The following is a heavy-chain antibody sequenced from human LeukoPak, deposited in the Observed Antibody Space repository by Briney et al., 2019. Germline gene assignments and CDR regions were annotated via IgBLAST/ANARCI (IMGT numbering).Heavy chain of an antibody. J-gene: IGHJ4*02. CDR3: ARDMEMALYY. D-gene: IGHD5-24*01. CDR1: GGSISSYY. V-gene: IGHV4-59*01. Sequence: PSETLSLTCTVSGGSISSYYWSWIRQPPGKGLEWIGYIYYSGSTNYNPSLKSRVTISVDTSKNQFSLKLSSVTAADTAVYYCARDMEMALYYWGQGTLVTVSS. CDR2: IYYSGST.